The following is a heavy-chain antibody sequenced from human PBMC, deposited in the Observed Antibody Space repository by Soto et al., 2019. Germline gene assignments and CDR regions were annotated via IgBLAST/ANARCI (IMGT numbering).Heavy chain of an antibody. J-gene: IGHJ4*02. CDR3: ASSGGGEDY. CDR1: GGSIISSHW. Sequence: QVQLQESGPGLVKPSGTLSLSCAVSGGSIISSHWWTWVRQPPGKGLEWIGEIYHSGSTNYNPSLKSRVPISVDTSRNQFSLNLSSVTAADPAVYYCASSGGGEDYWGQGILVTVSS. D-gene: IGHD3-16*01. V-gene: IGHV4-4*02. CDR2: IYHSGST.